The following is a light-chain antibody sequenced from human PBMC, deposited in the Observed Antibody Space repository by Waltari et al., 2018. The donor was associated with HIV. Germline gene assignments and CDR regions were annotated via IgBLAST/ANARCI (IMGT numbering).Light chain of an antibody. J-gene: IGLJ1*01. CDR1: NXXXXX. CDR3: XVWENSIDEYV. Sequence: SYVLTQPASVSVAPGQTANVTCGXXNXXXXXVHWYQQKAGXXPILVLYDDSDRPSGIPERFSGFNXXNTXTLTISRVEAGDEADYYXXVWENSIDEYVFGTGTKVXV. V-gene: IGLV3-21*02. CDR2: DDS.